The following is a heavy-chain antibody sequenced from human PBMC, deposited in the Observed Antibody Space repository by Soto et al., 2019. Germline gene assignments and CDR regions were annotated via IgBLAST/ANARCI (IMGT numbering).Heavy chain of an antibody. D-gene: IGHD6-19*01. J-gene: IGHJ6*02. CDR2: IWYDGNTK. CDR1: GFTFNSYG. V-gene: IGHV3-33*01. Sequence: GGSLKLSCTASGFTFNSYGFNWVRQAPGKGLEWVAVIWYDGNTKYYADSVKGRFTISRDNLRSTVYLQMNSLTAEDTAVYYCARPLVAPVAGPYYYGMDVWGQGTTVTVSS. CDR3: ARPLVAPVAGPYYYGMDV.